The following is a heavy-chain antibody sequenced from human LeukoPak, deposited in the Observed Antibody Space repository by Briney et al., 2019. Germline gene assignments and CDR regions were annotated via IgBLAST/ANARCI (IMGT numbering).Heavy chain of an antibody. CDR2: INPNSGGT. D-gene: IGHD5-12*01. Sequence: ASVKVSCKASGYTFTGYYMHWVRQAPGQGLEWMGWINPNSGGTNYAQKFQGRVTMTRDTSISTAYMELSRLRSDDTAVYYCARGYSGYDWLFDYWGQGTLVTVSS. J-gene: IGHJ4*02. V-gene: IGHV1-2*02. CDR1: GYTFTGYY. CDR3: ARGYSGYDWLFDY.